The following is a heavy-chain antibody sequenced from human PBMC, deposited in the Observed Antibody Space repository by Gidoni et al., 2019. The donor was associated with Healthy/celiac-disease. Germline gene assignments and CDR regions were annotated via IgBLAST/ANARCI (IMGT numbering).Heavy chain of an antibody. Sequence: EVQLVESGGGLVKPGGSLRLSCAASGFTFSSYSMNWVRQAPGKGLEWVSSSSSSSSYIYYADSVKGRFTISRDNAKNSLYLQMNSLRAEDTAVYYCARATHYDSSGYAFDYWGQGTLVTVSS. CDR2: SSSSSSYI. D-gene: IGHD3-22*01. V-gene: IGHV3-21*01. CDR3: ARATHYDSSGYAFDY. J-gene: IGHJ4*02. CDR1: GFTFSSYS.